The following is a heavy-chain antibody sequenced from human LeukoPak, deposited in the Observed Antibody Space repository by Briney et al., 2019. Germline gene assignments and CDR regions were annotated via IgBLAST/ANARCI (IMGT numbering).Heavy chain of an antibody. V-gene: IGHV3-30-3*01. CDR3: ARLNWGGFDY. J-gene: IGHJ4*02. D-gene: IGHD7-27*01. Sequence: GGSLRLSCAVSEFTFSDAWMSWVRHTPGKGLEWVAVISYDGSNKYYADSVKGRFTISRDNSKNTLYLQMNSLRAEDTAVYYCARLNWGGFDYWGQGTLVTVSS. CDR2: ISYDGSNK. CDR1: EFTFSDAW.